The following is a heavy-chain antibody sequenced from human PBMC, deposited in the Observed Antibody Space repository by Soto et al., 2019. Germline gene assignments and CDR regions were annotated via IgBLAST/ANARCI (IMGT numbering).Heavy chain of an antibody. CDR1: GASISTGGYS. Sequence: SETLSLTCIVSGASISTGGYSWSWIRQPPGKGPEWIGYIYESGRNYYKPSLKSRASISMDKSRNQFSVRLTSVTAADTAVYYCAREGYCGGDCYSGSYYYYGMDVWGQGATVTVSS. D-gene: IGHD2-21*02. V-gene: IGHV4-30-2*01. J-gene: IGHJ6*02. CDR2: IYESGRN. CDR3: AREGYCGGDCYSGSYYYYGMDV.